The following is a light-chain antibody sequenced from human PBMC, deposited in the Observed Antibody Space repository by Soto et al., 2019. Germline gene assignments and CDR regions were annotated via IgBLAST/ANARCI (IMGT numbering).Light chain of an antibody. Sequence: QSVLTQPASVSGSPGQSITISCTGTSSDVGGYNYVSWYQQHPGKAPKLMIFDVSNRPSEVSDRFSGSRSGNTASLTISGLQAEDEAHYYCSSYTSSSTVVFGGGTQLTVL. V-gene: IGLV2-14*01. CDR1: SSDVGGYNY. CDR2: DVS. J-gene: IGLJ2*01. CDR3: SSYTSSSTVV.